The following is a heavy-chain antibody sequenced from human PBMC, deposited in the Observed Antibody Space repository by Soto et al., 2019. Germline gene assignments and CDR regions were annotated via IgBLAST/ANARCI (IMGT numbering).Heavy chain of an antibody. CDR2: ISYDGSNK. CDR3: AKDGDSSSPLPGY. Sequence: QVQLVESGGGVVQPGRSLRLSCAASGFTFSSYGMHWVRQAPGKGLEWVAVISYDGSNKYYADSVKGRFTISRDNSKNTLYLQMNSLRAEDTAVYYCAKDGDSSSPLPGYWGQGTLVTVSS. J-gene: IGHJ4*02. V-gene: IGHV3-30*18. D-gene: IGHD6-6*01. CDR1: GFTFSSYG.